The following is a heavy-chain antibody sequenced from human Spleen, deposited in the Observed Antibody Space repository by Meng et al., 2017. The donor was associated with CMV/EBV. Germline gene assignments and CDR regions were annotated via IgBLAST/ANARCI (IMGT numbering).Heavy chain of an antibody. CDR2: IKKYGRER. CDR3: ARDNFGKFDS. Sequence: GVLKISCVGSDFTFTKYWMNWVRQTPGKRLEWVALIKKYGRERSYVDSVRGRFTVSRDDAKRSLYLQMNNLRVEDTGVYYCARDNFGKFDSWGQGALVTVSS. D-gene: IGHD1-1*01. V-gene: IGHV3-7*01. J-gene: IGHJ5*01. CDR1: DFTFTKYW.